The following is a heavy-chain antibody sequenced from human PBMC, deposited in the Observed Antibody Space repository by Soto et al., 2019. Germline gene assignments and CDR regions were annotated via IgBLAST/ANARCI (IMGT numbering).Heavy chain of an antibody. CDR3: DAMHYYFCSGYRYYFDY. CDR2: ISAYNGNT. D-gene: IGHD3-3*01. Sequence: ASVKVSCKASGYTSTSYGISWVRQAPGQGLEWMGWISAYNGNTNYAQKLQGRVTMTTDTSTSTAYMELRSLRSEDTAVYYCDAMHYYFCSGYRYYFDYWGQGTLVTVSS. V-gene: IGHV1-18*01. CDR1: GYTSTSYG. J-gene: IGHJ4*02.